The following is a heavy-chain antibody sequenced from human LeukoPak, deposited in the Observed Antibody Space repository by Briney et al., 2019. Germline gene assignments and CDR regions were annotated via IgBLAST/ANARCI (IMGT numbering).Heavy chain of an antibody. CDR3: AKRGVVIRVILVGFHKEAFYFDS. J-gene: IGHJ4*02. CDR2: ISDSGGRT. V-gene: IGHV3-23*01. CDR1: GITLSNYG. Sequence: GGSLRLSCAVSGITLSNYGMSWVRQAPGKGLEWVAGISDSGGRTNYADSVKGRFTISRDNPKNTLYLQMNSLRAEDTAVYFCAKRGVVIRVILVGFHKEAFYFDSWGQGALVTVPS. D-gene: IGHD3-22*01.